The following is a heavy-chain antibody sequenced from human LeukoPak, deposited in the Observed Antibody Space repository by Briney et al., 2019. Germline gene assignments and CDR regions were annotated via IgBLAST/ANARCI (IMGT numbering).Heavy chain of an antibody. CDR3: ARDGSYYYYYYGMDV. Sequence: PGGSLRLSCAASGFTFSSYSMNWVRQAPGKGLEWVSSISSSSSYIYYADSVKGRFTISRDDAKNSLYLQMNSLRAEDTAVYYCARDGSYYYYYYGMDVWGQGTTVTVSS. CDR2: ISSSSSYI. D-gene: IGHD3-10*01. J-gene: IGHJ6*02. V-gene: IGHV3-21*04. CDR1: GFTFSSYS.